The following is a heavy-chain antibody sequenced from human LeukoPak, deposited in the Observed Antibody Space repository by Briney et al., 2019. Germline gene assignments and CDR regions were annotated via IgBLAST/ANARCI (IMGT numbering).Heavy chain of an antibody. CDR1: GFTVSNKY. CDR3: AKDAIAAADDY. J-gene: IGHJ4*02. CDR2: IYSDGRT. D-gene: IGHD6-13*01. Sequence: GGSLRLSCAASGFTVSNKYMTWVRQAPGKGLEWVSLIYSDGRTYYADSVKGRCTISRDNSKNTLYLQMNSLRAEDTAVYYCAKDAIAAADDYWGQGTLVTVSS. V-gene: IGHV3-53*01.